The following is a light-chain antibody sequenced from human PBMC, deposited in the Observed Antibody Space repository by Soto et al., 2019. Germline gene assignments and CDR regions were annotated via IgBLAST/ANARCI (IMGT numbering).Light chain of an antibody. J-gene: IGKJ2*01. V-gene: IGKV3-11*01. Sequence: EIVLTQSPVTLSLSPGERATLSCRASQSVSRYLAWYQQKPGRAPRLLIYDASNRATGIPARFSGSGSGTDFTLTVSGLEPEDFAVYYCQHRDNRPPMYTFGQGTKLEIK. CDR2: DAS. CDR1: QSVSRY. CDR3: QHRDNRPPMYT.